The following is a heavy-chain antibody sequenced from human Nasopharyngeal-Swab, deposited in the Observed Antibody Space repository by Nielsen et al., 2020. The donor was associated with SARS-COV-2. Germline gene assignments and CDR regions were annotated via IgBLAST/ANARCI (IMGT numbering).Heavy chain of an antibody. J-gene: IGHJ4*02. CDR2: ISSSSSYI. CDR1: GFTFSSYS. V-gene: IGHV3-21*01. D-gene: IGHD3-22*01. CDR3: ASPRGYYDSSGAFDY. Sequence: GESLEISCAASGFTFSSYSMNWVRQAPGKGLEWVPSISSSSSYIYYADSVKGRFTISRDNAKNSLYLQMNSLRAEDTAVYYCASPRGYYDSSGAFDYWGQGTLVTVSS.